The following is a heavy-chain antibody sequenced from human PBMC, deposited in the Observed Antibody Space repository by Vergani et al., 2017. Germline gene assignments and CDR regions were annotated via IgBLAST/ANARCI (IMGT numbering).Heavy chain of an antibody. J-gene: IGHJ6*02. V-gene: IGHV3-9*01. CDR3: AKSRAEGYYDSGSYWMTKQDYYYYGMDV. Sequence: EVQLVESGGGLVQPGRSLRLSCAASGFTFDDYAMHWVRQAPGKGLEWVSGISWNSGSIGYADSVKGRFTISRDNAKNSLYLQMNSLRAEDTALYYCAKSRAEGYYDSGSYWMTKQDYYYYGMDVWGQGTTVTVSS. D-gene: IGHD3-10*01. CDR2: ISWNSGSI. CDR1: GFTFDDYA.